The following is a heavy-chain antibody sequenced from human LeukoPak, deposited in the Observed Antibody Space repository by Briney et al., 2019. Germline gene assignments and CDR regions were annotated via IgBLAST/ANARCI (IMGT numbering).Heavy chain of an antibody. CDR2: IYYSGST. J-gene: IGHJ3*02. CDR1: GGSISSSSYY. CDR3: ASPHYGITYYDFWSGYYDAFDI. V-gene: IGHV4-39*01. Sequence: SETLSLTCTVSGGSISSSSYYWGWIRQPPGKGLEWIGSIYYSGSTYYNPSLKSRVTISVDTSKNQFSLKLSSVTAADTAEYYCASPHYGITYYDFWSGYYDAFDIWGQGTMVTVSS. D-gene: IGHD3-3*01.